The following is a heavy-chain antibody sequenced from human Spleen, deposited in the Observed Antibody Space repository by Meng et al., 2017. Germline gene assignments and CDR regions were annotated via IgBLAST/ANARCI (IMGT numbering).Heavy chain of an antibody. CDR3: ARRDGDYNRFDY. J-gene: IGHJ4*02. D-gene: IGHD4-17*01. CDR2: VDSNGNT. V-gene: IGHV4-31*03. Sequence: QSQVEAAGPGPGWASQPLSLTCTFTGASISSGGYFWSWIRQPPGKGLEWIGCVDSNGNTYYNPSLKSRVTISVDTSANQFSLNLWSVTAADTAAYFCARRDGDYNRFDYWGQGMLVTVSS. CDR1: GASISSGGYF.